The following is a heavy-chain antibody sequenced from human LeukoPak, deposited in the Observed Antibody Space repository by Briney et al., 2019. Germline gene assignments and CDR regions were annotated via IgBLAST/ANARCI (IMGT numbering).Heavy chain of an antibody. V-gene: IGHV3-21*01. Sequence: GGSLRLSCAVSGFTFSSFSMNWVRQAPGKGLKWVSSISSSSSYIYYADSVKGRSTISRDNAKNSLYLQMNSLRAEDTAVYYCARDRYRSSLDYWGQGTLVTVSS. J-gene: IGHJ4*02. D-gene: IGHD2-2*02. CDR2: ISSSSSYI. CDR1: GFTFSSFS. CDR3: ARDRYRSSLDY.